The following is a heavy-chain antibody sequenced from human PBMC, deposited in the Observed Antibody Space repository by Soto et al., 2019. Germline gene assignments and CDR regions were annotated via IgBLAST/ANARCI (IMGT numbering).Heavy chain of an antibody. J-gene: IGHJ4*02. CDR3: AKGNRYYYDSSGYSFFDY. CDR2: INSDGSST. D-gene: IGHD3-22*01. Sequence: GGSLRLSCAASGFTFSSYWMHWVRQAPGKGLVWVSRINSDGSSTYYADSVKGRFTISRDNSKNTLYLQMNSLRAEDTAVYYCAKGNRYYYDSSGYSFFDYWGQGTLVTVSS. V-gene: IGHV3-74*01. CDR1: GFTFSSYW.